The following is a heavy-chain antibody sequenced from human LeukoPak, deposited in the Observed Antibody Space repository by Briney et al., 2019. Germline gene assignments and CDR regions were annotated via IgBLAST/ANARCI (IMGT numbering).Heavy chain of an antibody. D-gene: IGHD6-25*01. J-gene: IGHJ4*02. V-gene: IGHV3-23*01. CDR1: GFTFRRYG. Sequence: GGSLRLSCAASGFTFRRYGMSWVRQAPGKGLQWVSGISGSLHTYYADSVKGRFTISRDNAKNTLYLQMNSLRADDTAVYYCARGPSGYVGHWGQGTLVTVSS. CDR3: ARGPSGYVGH. CDR2: ISGSLHT.